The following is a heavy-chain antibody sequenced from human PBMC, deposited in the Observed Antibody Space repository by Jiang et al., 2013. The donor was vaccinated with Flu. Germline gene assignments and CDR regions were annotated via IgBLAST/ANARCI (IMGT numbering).Heavy chain of an antibody. D-gene: IGHD1-26*01. Sequence: SGAEVKKPGSSVKVSCKASGAPSAAMLSAGCDRPPGQGLEWMGGIIPIFGTANYAERFQGRVTITADESTSTAYMELSSLRSEDTAVYYCARDLGVGATPYWGQGTLVTVSS. CDR3: ARDLGVGATPY. J-gene: IGHJ4*02. CDR1: GAPSAAML. V-gene: IGHV1-69*01. CDR2: IIPIFGTA.